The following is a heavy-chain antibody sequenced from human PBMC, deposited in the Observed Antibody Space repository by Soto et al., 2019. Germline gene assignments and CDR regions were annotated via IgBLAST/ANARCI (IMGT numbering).Heavy chain of an antibody. V-gene: IGHV4-34*02. CDR2: INHSGST. Sequence: QVQLQQWGAGLLKPSETLSLTCAVYGGSFSGYYWSWIRQPPGKGLEWIGEINHSGSTNYNPSLKSRVTISVDTSKNQFSLKLSSVPAADMAVYYCAREALYGSGSPNWFDPWGQVTLVTVSS. D-gene: IGHD3-10*01. CDR1: GGSFSGYY. CDR3: AREALYGSGSPNWFDP. J-gene: IGHJ5*02.